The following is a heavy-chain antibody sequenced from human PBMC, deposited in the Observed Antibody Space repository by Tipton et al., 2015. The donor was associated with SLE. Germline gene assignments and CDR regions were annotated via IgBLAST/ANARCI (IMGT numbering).Heavy chain of an antibody. V-gene: IGHV4-4*07. CDR3: ARSAGYGSNWAHFDY. D-gene: IGHD6-13*01. Sequence: TLSLTCTVSGGSISSYYWSWFRQSAGKGLEWIGRIYSSDSTNYNPSLQSRAPMSVDTSKNQFSLNLSSVTAADTAVYYCARSAGYGSNWAHFDYWGQGTLVTVSS. CDR1: GGSISSYY. CDR2: IYSSDST. J-gene: IGHJ4*02.